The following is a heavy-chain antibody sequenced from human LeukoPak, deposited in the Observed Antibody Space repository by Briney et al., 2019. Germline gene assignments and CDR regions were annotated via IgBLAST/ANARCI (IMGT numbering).Heavy chain of an antibody. J-gene: IGHJ4*02. Sequence: SETLSLTCTVSGGSINNYYWGWIRQPPGKGLEWIGYIHYSGVTNYNPSLKGRDTISVDTSKNQFSQRLNSVTAADTAVYYCARRPPRGNYFDYWGQGTLVTVSS. CDR2: IHYSGVT. CDR3: ARRPPRGNYFDY. D-gene: IGHD3-16*01. CDR1: GGSINNYY. V-gene: IGHV4-59*01.